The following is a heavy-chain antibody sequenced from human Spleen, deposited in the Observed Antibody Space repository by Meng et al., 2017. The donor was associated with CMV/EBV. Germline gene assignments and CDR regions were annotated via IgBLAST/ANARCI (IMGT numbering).Heavy chain of an antibody. CDR2: IYSGGSRT. Sequence: GESLKISCAASGFTFSSYAMSWVRQGPGKGLEWVSLIYSGGSRTNYADSVKGRFTFTRDNSKNMMYLQMVSLRAEDTAVYYCAKDRVSGDGYVIFDSWGQGTLVTVSS. V-gene: IGHV3-23*03. CDR1: GFTFSSYA. CDR3: AKDRVSGDGYVIFDS. J-gene: IGHJ4*02. D-gene: IGHD5-24*01.